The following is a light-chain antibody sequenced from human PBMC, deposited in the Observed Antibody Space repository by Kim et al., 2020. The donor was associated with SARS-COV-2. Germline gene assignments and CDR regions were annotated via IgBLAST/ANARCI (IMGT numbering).Light chain of an antibody. J-gene: IGKJ5*01. V-gene: IGKV1-9*01. CDR2: GVS. CDR3: QHLYGYPIT. CDR1: QGINNY. Sequence: IQLTQSPSSLSASVGDRVTITCRASQGINNYLAWYHQEPGKAPKLLVNGVSVFRSGVPPRFSGSGSGTDFTLTITSLQPEDSGTYYCQHLYGYPITSGQGTRLEIK.